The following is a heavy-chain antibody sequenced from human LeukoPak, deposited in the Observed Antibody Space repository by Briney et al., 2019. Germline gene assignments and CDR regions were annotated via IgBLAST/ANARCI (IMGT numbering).Heavy chain of an antibody. V-gene: IGHV4-39*01. J-gene: IGHJ4*02. CDR1: GGSISSSSYY. D-gene: IGHD2-2*01. CDR3: AKSSRFGPAVI. CDR2: IYYSGST. Sequence: SETLSLTRTVSGGSISSSSYYWGWIRQPPGKGLEWIGSIYYSGSTYYNPSLKSRVTISVDTSKNQFSLKLSSVTAADTAVYYSAKSSRFGPAVIWGQGTLVTVSS.